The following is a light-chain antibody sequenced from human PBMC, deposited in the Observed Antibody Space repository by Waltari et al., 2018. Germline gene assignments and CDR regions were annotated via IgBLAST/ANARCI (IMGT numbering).Light chain of an antibody. CDR1: ESIRRK. J-gene: IGKJ4*01. CDR3: QXXYKWPLX. CDR2: GAS. Sequence: EILLTXSPASLSVSPSARATLSCRASESIRRKLAWYQLRPGQAPRLPIXGASTRAXGVSDRFSGSGSGTEFTLTISSLLSXDXVIYYCQXXYKWPLXFXXXTKVEIK. V-gene: IGKV3-15*01.